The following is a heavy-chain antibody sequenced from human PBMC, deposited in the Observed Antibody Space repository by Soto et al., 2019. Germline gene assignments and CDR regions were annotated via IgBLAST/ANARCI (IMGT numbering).Heavy chain of an antibody. CDR3: AKKIMGYAAHSDARDV. V-gene: IGHV3-30*18. J-gene: IGHJ6*02. D-gene: IGHD5-12*01. CDR2: ISYDGDHK. CDR1: GFTFRNYG. Sequence: QVHLVESGGGMVQPGGSLRLSCTPSGFTFRNYGLLWVRQAPGKGLEWVALISYDGDHKYYPDSSRGRFTVSRDNFNNMLFLQMDSLSPEDTAVYYCAKKIMGYAAHSDARDVWGQGTTVTVS.